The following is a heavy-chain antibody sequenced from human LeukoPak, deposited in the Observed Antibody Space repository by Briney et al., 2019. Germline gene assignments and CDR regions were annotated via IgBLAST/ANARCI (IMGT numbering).Heavy chain of an antibody. CDR3: ASLEGDILTGYYFGVFDL. J-gene: IGHJ2*01. CDR2: IYYSGST. CDR1: GGSISSSSYY. D-gene: IGHD3-9*01. V-gene: IGHV4-39*01. Sequence: SETLSLTCTVSGGSISSSSYYWGWIRQPPGKGLERIGSIYYSGSTYYNPSLKSRVTISVDTSKNQFSLKLSSVTAADTAVYYCASLEGDILTGYYFGVFDLWGRGTLVTVSS.